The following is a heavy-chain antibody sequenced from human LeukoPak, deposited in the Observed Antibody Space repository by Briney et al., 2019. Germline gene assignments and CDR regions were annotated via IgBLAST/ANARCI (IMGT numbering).Heavy chain of an antibody. J-gene: IGHJ6*02. CDR1: GFTFSTYS. D-gene: IGHD5-18*01. CDR3: ARDLKWGVLGYSYGSGMDV. Sequence: GGSLRLSCAASGFTFSTYSMNWVRQAPGKGLEWVSSIGSSSSYIYYADSVKGRFTISRDNAKNSLYLQMNSLRAEDTAVYFCARDLKWGVLGYSYGSGMDVWGQGTTVTVSS. CDR2: IGSSSSYI. V-gene: IGHV3-21*01.